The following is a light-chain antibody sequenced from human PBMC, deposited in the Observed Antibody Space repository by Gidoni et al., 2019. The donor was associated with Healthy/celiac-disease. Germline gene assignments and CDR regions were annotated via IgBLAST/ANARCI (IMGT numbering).Light chain of an antibody. V-gene: IGKV4-1*01. CDR3: QQYYSTTWT. CDR2: WAS. CDR1: QSVLYSSNNKNY. Sequence: DIVMTQSPDSLAVSLGERATINCQSSQSVLYSSNNKNYLAWYQQKPGQPPKLLIYWASTRESWVPDRFSGSGSGTDFTLPISSMQAEDVAVYYCQQYYSTTWTFGQGTKVEIK. J-gene: IGKJ1*01.